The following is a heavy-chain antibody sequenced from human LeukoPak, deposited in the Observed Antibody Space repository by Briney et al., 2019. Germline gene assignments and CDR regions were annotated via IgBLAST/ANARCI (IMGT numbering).Heavy chain of an antibody. CDR1: GFTFSNYW. J-gene: IGHJ4*02. D-gene: IGHD3-10*01. CDR3: ARDSGSESSPFDY. CDR2: IKQDGREK. Sequence: PGGSLRLSCTASGFTFSNYWMSWVRQAPGEGLEWVANIKQDGREKYYVDSMKGRFSISRDNAKNSLYLQMNSLRAEDTAVYYCARDSGSESSPFDYWGQGTLLTVSS. V-gene: IGHV3-7*01.